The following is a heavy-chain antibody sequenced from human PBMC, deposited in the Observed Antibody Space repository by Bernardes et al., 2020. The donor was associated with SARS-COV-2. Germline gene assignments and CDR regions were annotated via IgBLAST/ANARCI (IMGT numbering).Heavy chain of an antibody. D-gene: IGHD2-15*01. Sequence: GGSLRLSRAASGFAFNFYWMTWVRKAPGKGLEWVAYIKGDGSDKYYVDSVKGRFTVSRDNAKNSVYLQMNSLRAEDTAIYYCARDAGYGGNNDYWGQGTQVTVSS. V-gene: IGHV3-7*04. J-gene: IGHJ4*02. CDR2: IKGDGSDK. CDR1: GFAFNFYW. CDR3: ARDAGYGGNNDY.